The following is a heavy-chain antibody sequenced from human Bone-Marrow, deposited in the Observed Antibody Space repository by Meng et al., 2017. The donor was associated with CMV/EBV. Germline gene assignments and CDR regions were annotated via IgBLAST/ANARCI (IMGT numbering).Heavy chain of an antibody. Sequence: ASVKVSCKASGCTFTSYDINWVRQAPGQGLEWMGWMNPNSGNTGYAQKFQGRVTMTRNTSIGTAYMELSSLRSEDTAVYYCARGPERSNWFDPWGQGILVTVSS. J-gene: IGHJ5*02. D-gene: IGHD1-1*01. CDR3: ARGPERSNWFDP. CDR1: GCTFTSYD. CDR2: MNPNSGNT. V-gene: IGHV1-8*01.